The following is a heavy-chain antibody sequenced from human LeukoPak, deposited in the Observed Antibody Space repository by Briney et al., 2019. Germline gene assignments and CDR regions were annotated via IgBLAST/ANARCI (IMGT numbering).Heavy chain of an antibody. V-gene: IGHV4-34*01. J-gene: IGHJ4*02. CDR3: ARERGVYSYVYIRYFDY. CDR1: GGSFSGYY. Sequence: SETLSLTCAVYGGSFSGYYWSWIRQPPGKGLEWIGEINHSGSTNYNPSLKSRVTISVDTSKNQFSLKLSSVTAADTAVYYCARERGVYSYVYIRYFDYWGQGTLVTVSS. CDR2: INHSGST. D-gene: IGHD5-18*01.